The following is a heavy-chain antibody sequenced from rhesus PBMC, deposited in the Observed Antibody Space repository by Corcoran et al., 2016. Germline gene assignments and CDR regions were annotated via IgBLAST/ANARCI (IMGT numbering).Heavy chain of an antibody. CDR3: ARDSGSWNKYFEF. Sequence: QLQLQESGPGLVKPSETLSVTCAVSGGSISSSYWSWIRQAPGKGPEWIGYIYGSGSSTNYNPSLKSRVTLSVDTSKNQFSLKLSSVTAADTAVYYCARDSGSWNKYFEFWGQGALVTVSS. D-gene: IGHD6-25*01. J-gene: IGHJ1*01. CDR2: IYGSGSST. CDR1: GGSISSSY. V-gene: IGHV4-169*02.